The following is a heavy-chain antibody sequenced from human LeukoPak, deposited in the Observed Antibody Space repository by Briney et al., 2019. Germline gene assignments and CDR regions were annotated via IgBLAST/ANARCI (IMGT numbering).Heavy chain of an antibody. V-gene: IGHV3-7*01. Sequence: GGSLRLSCAASGFTFSSYWMSWVRQAPGKGLEWVANIKQDGSEKYYVDSVKGRFTISRDNAKNSLYLQMSSLRAEDTAVYYCAREGSSWYYYYYYYMDVWGKGTTVTISS. J-gene: IGHJ6*03. D-gene: IGHD6-13*01. CDR1: GFTFSSYW. CDR2: IKQDGSEK. CDR3: AREGSSWYYYYYYYMDV.